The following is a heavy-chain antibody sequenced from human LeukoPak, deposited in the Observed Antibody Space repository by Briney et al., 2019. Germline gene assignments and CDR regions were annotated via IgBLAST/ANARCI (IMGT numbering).Heavy chain of an antibody. V-gene: IGHV3-64*01. CDR3: ARGHFWSGYTYQDYFYYMDV. J-gene: IGHJ6*03. D-gene: IGHD3-3*02. CDR1: GFSFSKFA. CDR2: ISYNGDGT. Sequence: PGGSLRLSCAASGFSFSKFAMHWVRQAPGRGLESVSGISYNGDGTYYANSVKGRFTISRDSSKKTLYLQVGSLRVEDMGVYYCARGHFWSGYTYQDYFYYMDVWGKGTAVTVSS.